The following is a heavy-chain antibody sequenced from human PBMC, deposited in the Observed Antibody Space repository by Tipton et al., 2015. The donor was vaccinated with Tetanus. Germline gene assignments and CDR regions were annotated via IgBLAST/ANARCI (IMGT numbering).Heavy chain of an antibody. CDR2: IYYSGST. Sequence: LVKPTQTLSLTCTVSGGSISSGGYYWSWIRQHPGKGLEWIGDIYYSGSTYYSPSLKSRVSISVDTSKNQFSLKLNSVTAADTAVYYCARDQARGARGWNYFDYWGQGTLVTVSS. CDR3: ARDQARGARGWNYFDY. CDR1: GGSISSGGYY. V-gene: IGHV4-31*03. J-gene: IGHJ4*02. D-gene: IGHD1-26*01.